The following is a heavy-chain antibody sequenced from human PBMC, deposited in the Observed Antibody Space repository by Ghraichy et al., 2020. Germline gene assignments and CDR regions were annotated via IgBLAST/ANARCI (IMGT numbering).Heavy chain of an antibody. V-gene: IGHV4-39*01. CDR2: IYYSGST. J-gene: IGHJ4*02. CDR3: ARPFVYSSSWSHSRGEYYFDY. CDR1: GGSISSSSYY. D-gene: IGHD6-13*01. Sequence: SETLSLTCTVSGGSISSSSYYWGWIRQPPGKGLEWIGSIYYSGSTYYNPSLKSRVTISVDTSKNQFSLKLSSVTAADTAVYYYARPFVYSSSWSHSRGEYYFDYWGQGTLVTVSS.